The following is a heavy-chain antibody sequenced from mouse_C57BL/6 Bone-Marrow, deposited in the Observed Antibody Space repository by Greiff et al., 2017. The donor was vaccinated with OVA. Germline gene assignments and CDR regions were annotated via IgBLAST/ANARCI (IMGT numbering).Heavy chain of an antibody. J-gene: IGHJ4*01. CDR3: AIYGSSFYYAMDY. D-gene: IGHD1-1*01. V-gene: IGHV1-55*01. CDR1: GYTFTSYW. CDR2: IYPGSGST. Sequence: QLQQPGAELVKPGASVKMSCKASGYTFTSYWITWVKQRPGQGLEWIGDIYPGSGSTNYNEKFKSKATLTVDTSSSTAYMQLSSLTSEDSAVYYCAIYGSSFYYAMDYWGQGTSVTVSS.